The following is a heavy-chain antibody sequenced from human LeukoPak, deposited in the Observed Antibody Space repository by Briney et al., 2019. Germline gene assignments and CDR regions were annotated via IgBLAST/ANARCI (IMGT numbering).Heavy chain of an antibody. J-gene: IGHJ4*02. CDR1: GFTFSSYW. CDR3: ARDPSYDSSGYFYY. V-gene: IGHV3-7*01. CDR2: IKQDGSEK. D-gene: IGHD3-22*01. Sequence: PGGSLRLSCAASGFTFSSYWMSWVRQAPGKGLEWVANIKQDGSEKYYVDSVAGRFTISRDNAKNSLYLQMNSLRAEDTAVYYCARDPSYDSSGYFYYWGQGILVTVSS.